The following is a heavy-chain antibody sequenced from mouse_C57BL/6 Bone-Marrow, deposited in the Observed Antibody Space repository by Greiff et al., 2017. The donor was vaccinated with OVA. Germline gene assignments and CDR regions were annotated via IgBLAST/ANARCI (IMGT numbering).Heavy chain of an antibody. J-gene: IGHJ2*01. V-gene: IGHV1-81*01. D-gene: IGHD2-3*01. Sequence: VKVVESGAELARPGASVKLSCKASGYTFTSYGISWVKQRTGQGLEWIGEIYPRSGNPYYNEKFKGKATLTADKSSSTAYMELRSLTSEDSAVYFCARGLLLCDYGGQGTTLTVSS. CDR1: GYTFTSYG. CDR2: IYPRSGNP. CDR3: ARGLLLCDY.